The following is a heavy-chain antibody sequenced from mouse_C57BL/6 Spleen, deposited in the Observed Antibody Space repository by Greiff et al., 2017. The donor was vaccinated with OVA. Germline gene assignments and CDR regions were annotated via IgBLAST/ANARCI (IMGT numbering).Heavy chain of an antibody. Sequence: QVQLKESGAELARPGASVKLPCKASGYTFTSYGISWVKQRTGQGLEWIGEIYPRSGNTYYNEKFKGKATLTADKSSSTAYMELRSLTSEDSAVYFCARYPSTYAMDYWGQGTSVTVSS. CDR3: ARYPSTYAMDY. J-gene: IGHJ4*01. CDR2: IYPRSGNT. V-gene: IGHV1-81*01. CDR1: GYTFTSYG.